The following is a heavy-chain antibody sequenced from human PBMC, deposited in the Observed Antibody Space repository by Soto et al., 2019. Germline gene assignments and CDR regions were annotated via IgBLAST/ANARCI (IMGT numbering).Heavy chain of an antibody. V-gene: IGHV1-46*01. CDR1: GYTFTSYY. J-gene: IGHJ6*02. Sequence: ASVKVSCKASGYTFTSYYMHWVRQAPGQGLEWMGIINPSGGSTSYAQKFLGRVTMTRDTSTSTVYMELSSLRSEDTAVYYCARDRDFWSGYRSIKRDYYYYYGMDVWGQGTTVTVSS. CDR2: INPSGGST. CDR3: ARDRDFWSGYRSIKRDYYYYYGMDV. D-gene: IGHD3-3*01.